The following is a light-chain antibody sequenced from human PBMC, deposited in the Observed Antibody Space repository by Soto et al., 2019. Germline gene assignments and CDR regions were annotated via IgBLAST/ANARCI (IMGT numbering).Light chain of an antibody. Sequence: EIGMTQSPATLSVSPGERATLSCRASQSVSSNLAWYQQKPGQAPRPLIYGASTRATGIPARFSGSGSGTEFTLTISSLQSEDFAVYYCQQYNNWPPITFGPGTKVDIK. V-gene: IGKV3-15*01. CDR3: QQYNNWPPIT. CDR1: QSVSSN. J-gene: IGKJ3*01. CDR2: GAS.